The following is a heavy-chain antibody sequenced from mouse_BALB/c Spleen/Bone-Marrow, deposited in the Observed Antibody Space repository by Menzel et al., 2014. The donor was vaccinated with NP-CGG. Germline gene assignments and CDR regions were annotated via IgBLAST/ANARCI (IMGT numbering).Heavy chain of an antibody. D-gene: IGHD2-14*01. Sequence: EVQLQQSGPELVKPGASVKMSCKASGYTFTSYVMHWVKQKPGQGLEWIGYINPYNDGTKYNEKFKGEATLTSDKSSSTAYMELSSLTSEDSAVYYCARRGYDEGYYAMDYWGQGTSVTVSS. CDR3: ARRGYDEGYYAMDY. CDR1: GYTFTSYV. CDR2: INPYNDGT. J-gene: IGHJ4*01. V-gene: IGHV1-14*01.